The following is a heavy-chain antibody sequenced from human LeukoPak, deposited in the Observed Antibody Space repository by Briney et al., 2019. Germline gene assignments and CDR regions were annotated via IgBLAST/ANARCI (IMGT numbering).Heavy chain of an antibody. CDR3: AKEGSSSKNLYYFDY. Sequence: GGSLRLSCAASGFTFSSYAMSSVRQAPGKGLEWVSAISGSGGSTYYADSVKGRFTISRDNTKNTLYLQMNSLRAEDTAVYYCAKEGSSSKNLYYFDYWGQGTLVTVSS. D-gene: IGHD6-13*01. V-gene: IGHV3-23*01. CDR1: GFTFSSYA. J-gene: IGHJ4*02. CDR2: ISGSGGST.